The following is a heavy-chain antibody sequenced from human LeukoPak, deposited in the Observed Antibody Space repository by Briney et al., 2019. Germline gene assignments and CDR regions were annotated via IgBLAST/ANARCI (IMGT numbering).Heavy chain of an antibody. D-gene: IGHD3-10*01. CDR1: GFTFSSYS. CDR3: ARDLSVVLLWFGELDC. J-gene: IGHJ4*02. V-gene: IGHV3-30*03. Sequence: PGGSLRLSCAASGFTFSSYSMNWVRQAPGKGLEWVALMSYDGNNEYYTDSVKGRFTISRDNSRNILYLQMNSLRPDDTAVYYCARDLSVVLLWFGELDCWGQGTLVTVSS. CDR2: MSYDGNNE.